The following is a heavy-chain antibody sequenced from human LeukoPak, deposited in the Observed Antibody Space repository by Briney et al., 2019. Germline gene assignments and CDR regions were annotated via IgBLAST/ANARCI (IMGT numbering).Heavy chain of an antibody. CDR2: ISYDGSNK. CDR1: GFTFSSYG. Sequence: GRSLRLSCAASGFTFSSYGMHWVRQAPGKGLEWVAVISYDGSNKYYADSVKGRFTISRDNSKNTLYLQMNSLRAEDTAVYYCAKDWYYYDSSGYYYWGQGTLVTVSS. V-gene: IGHV3-30*18. CDR3: AKDWYYYDSSGYYY. D-gene: IGHD3-22*01. J-gene: IGHJ4*02.